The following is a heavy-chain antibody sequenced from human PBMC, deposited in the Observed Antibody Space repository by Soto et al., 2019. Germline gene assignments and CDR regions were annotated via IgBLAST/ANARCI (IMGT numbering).Heavy chain of an antibody. CDR3: AGSWSYDDYIWGSYRYGSPGWFDP. CDR1: GYTFTSYG. D-gene: IGHD3-16*02. CDR2: ISAYNGNT. J-gene: IGHJ5*02. Sequence: VKVSCKASGYTFTSYGISWVRQAPGQGLEWMGWISAYNGNTNYAQKLQGRVTMTTDTSTSTAYMELRSLRSDDTAVYYCAGSWSYDDYIWGSYRYGSPGWFDPWGQGTLVTVSS. V-gene: IGHV1-18*01.